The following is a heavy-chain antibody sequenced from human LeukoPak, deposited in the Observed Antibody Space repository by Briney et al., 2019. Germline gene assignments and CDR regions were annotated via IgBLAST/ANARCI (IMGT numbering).Heavy chain of an antibody. Sequence: SETLSLTCTVSGYSISSGYYCGWIRQSPGKGLEWIGSIYHSGSTYYNPSLKSRVTISVDTSKNQFSLKLSSVTAADTAVYFCARGVTMIGRLRFDPWGQGTLVTVSS. D-gene: IGHD3-22*01. V-gene: IGHV4-38-2*02. J-gene: IGHJ5*02. CDR2: IYHSGST. CDR3: ARGVTMIGRLRFDP. CDR1: GYSISSGYY.